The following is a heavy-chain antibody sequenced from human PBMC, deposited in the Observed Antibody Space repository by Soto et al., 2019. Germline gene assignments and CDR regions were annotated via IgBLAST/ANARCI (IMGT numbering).Heavy chain of an antibody. D-gene: IGHD1-1*01. J-gene: IGHJ4*02. CDR1: GFTFSSYW. Sequence: ELQLVESGGGLVQPGGSLRPSCAASGFTFSSYWMHWVRQAPGKGLVWVSRITSDGSSTTYADSVKGRFTISRDNAKSTRDLQVNSLRAEDTAVYYCGTETSGTRIEYWGQGTLVTVSS. V-gene: IGHV3-74*01. CDR3: GTETSGTRIEY. CDR2: ITSDGSST.